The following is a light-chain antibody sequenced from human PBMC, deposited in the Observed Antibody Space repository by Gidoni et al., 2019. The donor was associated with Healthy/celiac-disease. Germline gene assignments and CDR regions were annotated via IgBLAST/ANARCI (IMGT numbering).Light chain of an antibody. V-gene: IGKV3-11*01. Sequence: EIVLTQSPATLSLSPGERATLSCRASQRVSSYLAWYQQKPGQAPRLLIYDASNRATGIPARFSGSGSGTDFTLTISSLEPEDFAVYYCQQRSNWLLTFXQXTRLEIK. J-gene: IGKJ5*01. CDR2: DAS. CDR1: QRVSSY. CDR3: QQRSNWLLT.